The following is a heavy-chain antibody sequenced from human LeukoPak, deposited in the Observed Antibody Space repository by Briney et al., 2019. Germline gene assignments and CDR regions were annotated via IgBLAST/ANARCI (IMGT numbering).Heavy chain of an antibody. V-gene: IGHV3-21*01. Sequence: GGSLRLSCAASGFTFSSYSMNWVRQAPGKGLEWVSSISSSSSYIYYADSVKGRFTISRDNAKNSLYLQMNSLRAEDTAVYYCARDLFPQSLWFGEGRSPNWFDLWGQGTLVTVSS. J-gene: IGHJ5*02. CDR2: ISSSSSYI. CDR3: ARDLFPQSLWFGEGRSPNWFDL. D-gene: IGHD3-10*01. CDR1: GFTFSSYS.